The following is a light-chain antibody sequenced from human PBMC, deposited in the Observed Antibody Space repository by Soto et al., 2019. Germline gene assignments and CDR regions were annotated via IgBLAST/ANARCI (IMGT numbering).Light chain of an antibody. Sequence: DIQMTQSPSTLSASVGDRVAITCRASESVSAWLAWYRQKPGKAPKLLIYDASNLESGVPSRFSASGSGREFTLTISSLQPDDFATYYCQQYDSFSTFGQGTKVEIK. V-gene: IGKV1-5*01. CDR2: DAS. CDR1: ESVSAW. J-gene: IGKJ1*01. CDR3: QQYDSFST.